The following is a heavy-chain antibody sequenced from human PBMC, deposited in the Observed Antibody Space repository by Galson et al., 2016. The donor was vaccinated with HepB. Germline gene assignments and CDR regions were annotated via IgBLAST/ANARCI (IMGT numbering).Heavy chain of an antibody. CDR3: ARGTSFDTFDY. D-gene: IGHD1-14*01. CDR1: DGSISNYS. CDR2: IYYTGGT. V-gene: IGHV4-59*01. J-gene: IGHJ4*02. Sequence: SETLSLTCTVSDGSISNYSWNWIRQPPGKGLEWIGFIYYTGGTSYNPSLNSRVTISVDTSKNLFSLNLSSVTAADTAVYYCARGTSFDTFDYWGQGTLVTVSS.